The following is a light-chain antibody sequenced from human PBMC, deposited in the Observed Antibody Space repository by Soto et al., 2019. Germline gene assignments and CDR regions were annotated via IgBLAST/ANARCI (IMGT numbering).Light chain of an antibody. CDR3: QQRNNWQPYIT. V-gene: IGKV3-11*01. J-gene: IGKJ5*01. CDR1: QTVSTY. Sequence: EIVLTQAPVTLSLSPGDRATISCRASQTVSTYLAWYQQKPGKAPRLLIYDASNMATGIPARFRGSGSGTYFTLTISSIRPEHFAVYYCQQRNNWQPYITFGQGTRLDIK. CDR2: DAS.